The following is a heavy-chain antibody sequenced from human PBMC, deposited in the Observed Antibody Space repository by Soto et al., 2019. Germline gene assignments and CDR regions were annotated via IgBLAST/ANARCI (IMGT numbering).Heavy chain of an antibody. J-gene: IGHJ5*02. CDR2: ISAYTDTP. CDR3: ARVIPGVEAWSDP. D-gene: IGHD2-2*01. Sequence: ASVKVSCKASGYTFTNFCVTWVRRAPGQGLEWMGWISAYTDTPNYAQKFQGRVTMTIDTSTSTAYMDLRSLTSDDTAVYYCARVIPGVEAWSDPWGQGTLVTVSS. CDR1: GYTFTNFC. V-gene: IGHV1-18*01.